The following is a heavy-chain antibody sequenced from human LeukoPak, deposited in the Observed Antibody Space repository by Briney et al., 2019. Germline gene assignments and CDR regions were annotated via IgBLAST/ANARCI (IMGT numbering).Heavy chain of an antibody. CDR3: ARGGTSSNNYFVY. J-gene: IGHJ4*02. V-gene: IGHV1-2*02. CDR2: INPNSGGT. Sequence: ASVKVSCKASACTFTGYYMHWVRQAPGQGLEWMGWINPNSGGTNYAQHFQGRVTMTRDTSISTGYMELNSLRSDDTAVYYCARGGTSSNNYFVYWGQGTLVTVSS. CDR1: ACTFTGYY. D-gene: IGHD1-7*01.